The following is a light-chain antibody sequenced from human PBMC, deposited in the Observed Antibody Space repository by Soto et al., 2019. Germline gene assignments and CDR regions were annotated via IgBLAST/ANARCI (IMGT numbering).Light chain of an antibody. CDR3: QQYNIFPLT. CDR2: QAS. J-gene: IGKJ4*01. Sequence: DIQMTQSPSTLSASVGDRVTITCRASQSLSKWLAWYQQKPGKAPKLLIYQASNLEDGVPSRFSGSGSGTEFTLTLNGLQPDDFATYFCQQYNIFPLTFGGGTKVEIK. V-gene: IGKV1-5*03. CDR1: QSLSKW.